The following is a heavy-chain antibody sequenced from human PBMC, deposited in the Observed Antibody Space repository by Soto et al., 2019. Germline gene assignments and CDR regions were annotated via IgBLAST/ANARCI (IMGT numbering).Heavy chain of an antibody. CDR1: GASISDYY. CDR3: ARHSVGSGYD. V-gene: IGHV4-59*01. D-gene: IGHD5-12*01. J-gene: IGHJ4*02. Sequence: QVQLQESGPGLVKPSETLSLSCTVSGASISDYYWSWIRQPPGKRPEWIGYIHYRGSTNYNPSLKSRVTMSVDTSKNQFSLRLTSVTAADTAVYYCARHSVGSGYDWGQGTLVTVSS. CDR2: IHYRGST.